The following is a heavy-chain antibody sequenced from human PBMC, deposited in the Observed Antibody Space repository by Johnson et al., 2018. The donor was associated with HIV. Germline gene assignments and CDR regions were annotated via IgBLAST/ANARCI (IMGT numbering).Heavy chain of an antibody. CDR2: ISGSGGRT. V-gene: IGHV3-23*04. J-gene: IGHJ3*02. Sequence: VQLVESGGGLVQPGGSLRLSCAASGFTFSSYVMSWVRQAPGKGLEWVSSISGSGGRTYYADYVKGRFPISRDNSKKTLYLQMNRLRAEDTAVYYCAREWLYGFDIWGQGTMVTVSS. CDR3: AREWLYGFDI. CDR1: GFTFSSYV. D-gene: IGHD5-24*01.